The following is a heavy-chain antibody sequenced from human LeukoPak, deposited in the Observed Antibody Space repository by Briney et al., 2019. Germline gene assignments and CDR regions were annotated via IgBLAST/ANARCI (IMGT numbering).Heavy chain of an antibody. D-gene: IGHD3-22*01. V-gene: IGHV1-2*02. CDR3: ARRGKNYYDSSSEEAFDI. CDR1: GYIFTDYY. Sequence: GASVKVSCKASGYIFTDYYVHWVRQAPGQGLEWMGCINPKSGGTDYRVAMTRDTSITTAYMELSSLRSEDTAVYYCARRGKNYYDSSSEEAFDIWGQGTMVTVSS. CDR2: INPKSGGT. J-gene: IGHJ3*02.